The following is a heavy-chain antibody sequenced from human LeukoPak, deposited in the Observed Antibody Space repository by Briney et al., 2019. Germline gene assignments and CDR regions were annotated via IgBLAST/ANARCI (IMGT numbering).Heavy chain of an antibody. V-gene: IGHV4-59*01. Sequence: SETLSLTCTVSGGSISRYYWSWIRQPPGKGREWIGYIYYSGSTNYNPSLKSRVTISVDTSKNQFSLKLSSVTAADTAVYYCARDYGVSGYYGMDVWGKGTTATVSS. CDR3: ARDYGVSGYYGMDV. J-gene: IGHJ6*04. CDR1: GGSISRYY. D-gene: IGHD3-10*01. CDR2: IYYSGST.